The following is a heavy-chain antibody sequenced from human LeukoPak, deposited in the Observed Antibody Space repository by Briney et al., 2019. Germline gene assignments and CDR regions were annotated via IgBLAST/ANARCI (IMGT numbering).Heavy chain of an antibody. CDR1: GFTFNSFG. V-gene: IGHV3-33*03. Sequence: GRSLRLSCAASGFTFNSFGMHWVRQAPGKGLEWVAVIRYDGSNIYYADSVKGRFTISRDNSKNTLYLQMNGLRAEDTAVYYCARSGYSGGFDYWGQGTLVTVSS. CDR2: IRYDGSNI. D-gene: IGHD5-12*01. J-gene: IGHJ4*02. CDR3: ARSGYSGGFDY.